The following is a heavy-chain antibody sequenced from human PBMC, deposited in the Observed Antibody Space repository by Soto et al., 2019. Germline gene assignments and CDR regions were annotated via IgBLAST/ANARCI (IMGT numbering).Heavy chain of an antibody. Sequence: AASVKVSCKASGYTFTGFYMHWVRQAPGQGLEWMGWINPNSGGTNYAQKFQGWVTMTRDTPISTAYMELSRLTSDDTAVYYCARGRPVVIASRNWFDPWGQGTLVTVSS. D-gene: IGHD2-21*01. V-gene: IGHV1-2*04. CDR2: INPNSGGT. CDR1: GYTFTGFY. J-gene: IGHJ5*02. CDR3: ARGRPVVIASRNWFDP.